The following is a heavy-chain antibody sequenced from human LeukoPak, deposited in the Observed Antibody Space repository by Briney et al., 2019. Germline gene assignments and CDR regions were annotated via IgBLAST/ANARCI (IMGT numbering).Heavy chain of an antibody. J-gene: IGHJ3*02. CDR2: SSSKHYSYTT. CDR3: VRGFNSFDT. Sequence: GGSLRLSCAASGFTFSDYYMDWVRQGPGKGLEWIARSSSKHYSYTTIYAASVKERFTISRDPSKDSLYLQMNSLKREDTALYYCVRGFNSFDTWGQGTMVTVSS. V-gene: IGHV3-72*01. CDR1: GFTFSDYY.